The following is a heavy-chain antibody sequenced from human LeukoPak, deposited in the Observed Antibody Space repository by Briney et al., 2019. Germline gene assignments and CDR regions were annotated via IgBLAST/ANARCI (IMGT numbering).Heavy chain of an antibody. CDR2: ISSSSSYI. CDR3: ARDQLPTLRYFDWLQVNAFDI. Sequence: GGSLRLSCAASGFTFSSYSMNWVRQAPGEGLEWVSSISSSSSYIYYADSVKGRFTISRDNAKNSLYLQMNSRRAEDTAVYYCARDQLPTLRYFDWLQVNAFDIWGQGTMVTVSS. V-gene: IGHV3-21*01. J-gene: IGHJ3*02. CDR1: GFTFSSYS. D-gene: IGHD3-9*01.